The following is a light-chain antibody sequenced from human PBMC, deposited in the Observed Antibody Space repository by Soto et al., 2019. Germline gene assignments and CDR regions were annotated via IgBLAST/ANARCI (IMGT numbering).Light chain of an antibody. CDR2: AAS. Sequence: DIQMTQSPASLSASVGDRVTIACRASQSISTSVLWYQKKPGQAPQLLIFAASSLHTGVPARFSGSGSGTAFTLTINSLEPEDLAAYYCQQSYTTPRTFGQGTKVAIK. J-gene: IGKJ1*01. V-gene: IGKV1-39*01. CDR1: QSISTS. CDR3: QQSYTTPRT.